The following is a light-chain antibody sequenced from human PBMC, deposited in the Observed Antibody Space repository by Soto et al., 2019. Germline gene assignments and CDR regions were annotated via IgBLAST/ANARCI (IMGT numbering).Light chain of an antibody. CDR1: SSDVGSYNY. V-gene: IGLV2-11*01. CDR3: CSYAGRDTYVV. J-gene: IGLJ2*01. CDR2: DVT. Sequence: QFALTQPRSVCGSPGQSVTISCTGTSSDVGSYNYVSWYQQHPGKAPKLMIYDVTKRPSGVPDRFSGSKSGNTASLTISGLQAEDEADYSCCSYAGRDTYVVFGGGTKLTVL.